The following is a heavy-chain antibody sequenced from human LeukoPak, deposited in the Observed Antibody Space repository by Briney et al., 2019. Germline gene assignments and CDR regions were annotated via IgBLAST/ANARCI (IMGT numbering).Heavy chain of an antibody. V-gene: IGHV3-64D*06. CDR1: GFTFISYA. CDR2: ISNNGGSK. D-gene: IGHD6-13*01. Sequence: AGGSLRLSCSASGFTFISYAIHWVRQAPGKGLEYVSAISNNGGSKYYADSVKGRFTISRDNSKNTLYLQMSSLRAEDTAVYYCAKGGYSSSWSLFDYWGQGTLVTVSS. J-gene: IGHJ4*02. CDR3: AKGGYSSSWSLFDY.